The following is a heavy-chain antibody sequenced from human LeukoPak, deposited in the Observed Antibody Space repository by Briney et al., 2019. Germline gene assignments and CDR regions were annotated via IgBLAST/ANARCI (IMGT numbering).Heavy chain of an antibody. CDR3: ARDMVYSSSSGFDY. Sequence: GGSLRLSCAASGFTFSSYAMSWVRQAPGNGLEWVAVISYDGSNKYYADSVKGRFTISRDNSKNTLYLQMNSLRAGDTAVYYCARDMVYSSSSGFDYWGQGTLVTVSS. D-gene: IGHD6-6*01. CDR1: GFTFSSYA. V-gene: IGHV3-30-3*01. CDR2: ISYDGSNK. J-gene: IGHJ4*02.